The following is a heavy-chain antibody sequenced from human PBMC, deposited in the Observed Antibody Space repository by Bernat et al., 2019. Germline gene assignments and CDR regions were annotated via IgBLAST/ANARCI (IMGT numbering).Heavy chain of an antibody. CDR1: GASITSSNW. CDR2: IYHSGST. D-gene: IGHD1-26*01. J-gene: IGHJ4*02. CDR3: ARDQGLMSSGGAADCYDY. Sequence: QVQLQESGPGLVKPSGTLSLTCAVSGASITSSNWWSWVRQPPGKGLEWIGEIYHSGSTNYNPSLTSRVTISVDKSKNQFSLKLTSVTAADTAVYYCARDQGLMSSGGAADCYDYGGQGALVTVSS. V-gene: IGHV4-4*02.